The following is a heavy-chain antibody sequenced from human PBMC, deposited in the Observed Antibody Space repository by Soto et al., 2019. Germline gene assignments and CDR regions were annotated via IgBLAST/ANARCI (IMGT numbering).Heavy chain of an antibody. V-gene: IGHV4-30-4*01. J-gene: IGHJ4*02. CDR1: GGSISSGDSY. CDR2: IYCSGST. Sequence: SETLSLTCTVSGGSISSGDSYWSWIRQPPGKGLEWIGYIYCSGSTYYNPSLKSRVTISVDTSKNQFSLKLSSVTAADTAVYYCARYCSGGSCYPFDYWGQGTLVTVSS. CDR3: ARYCSGGSCYPFDY. D-gene: IGHD2-15*01.